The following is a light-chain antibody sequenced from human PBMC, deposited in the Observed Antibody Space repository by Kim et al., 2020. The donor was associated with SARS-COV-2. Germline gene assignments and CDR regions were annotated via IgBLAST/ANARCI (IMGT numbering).Light chain of an antibody. CDR1: GSDLGRKT. Sequence: GRRLAGPWSAGGSDLGRKTVNWVQQLAGTATKRLIYKNSQRPSGVPGRFSGSKSGTSASLAISGLQSGDEADYFCSAWDDTLNGPVFGGGT. CDR3: SAWDDTLNGPV. CDR2: KNS. J-gene: IGLJ3*02. V-gene: IGLV1-44*01.